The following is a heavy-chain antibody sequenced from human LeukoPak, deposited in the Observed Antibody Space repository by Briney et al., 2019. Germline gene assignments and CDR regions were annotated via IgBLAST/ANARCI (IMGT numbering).Heavy chain of an antibody. J-gene: IGHJ4*02. V-gene: IGHV3-30-3*01. CDR1: GFTFSSYA. Sequence: GGSLRLSCAASGFTFSSYAMHWVRQAPGKGLEWVAVISYDGSNKYYADSVKGRFTISRDNSKNTLYLQMNSLRAEDTAVYYCATHFDSWGQGTLVTVSS. D-gene: IGHD3-9*01. CDR3: ATHFDS. CDR2: ISYDGSNK.